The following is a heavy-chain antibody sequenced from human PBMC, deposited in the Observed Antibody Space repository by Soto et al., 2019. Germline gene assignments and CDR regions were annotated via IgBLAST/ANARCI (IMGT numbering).Heavy chain of an antibody. CDR3: AKDYLTSGYNSGWYDH. J-gene: IGHJ5*02. Sequence: LRLSFAASGXTFDDYGMHWVRQAPGKGLEWVSGISWNSGSIGYADSVKGRFTISRDNARSSLYLQMNSLRAEDTALYYCAKDYLTSGYNSGWYDHWGQGTLVTVSS. V-gene: IGHV3-9*01. CDR1: GXTFDDYG. CDR2: ISWNSGSI. D-gene: IGHD6-19*01.